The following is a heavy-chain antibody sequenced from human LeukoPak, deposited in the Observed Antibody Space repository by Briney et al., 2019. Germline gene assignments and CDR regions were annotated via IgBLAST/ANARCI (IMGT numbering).Heavy chain of an antibody. CDR2: MSPDSGYT. Sequence: ASVKVSCKASGYTFASYDINWVRQATGQGLEWMGWMSPDSGYTGYAQTFQGRVTLTRNTSVSTAFMELSGLRSEDTAVYYCEIYTGYDSFWGQGTLVTVSS. V-gene: IGHV1-8*01. J-gene: IGHJ4*02. D-gene: IGHD5-12*01. CDR1: GYTFASYD. CDR3: EIYTGYDSF.